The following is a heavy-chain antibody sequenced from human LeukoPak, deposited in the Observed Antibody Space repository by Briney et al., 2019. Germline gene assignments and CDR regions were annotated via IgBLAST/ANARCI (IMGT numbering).Heavy chain of an antibody. CDR3: ARDGAVGGYFDY. CDR1: GGTFSSYA. J-gene: IGHJ4*02. D-gene: IGHD1-26*01. V-gene: IGHV1-69*13. CDR2: IIPIFGTA. Sequence: ASVKVSCKASGGTFSSYAISWVRQAPGQGLEWMGGIIPIFGTANYAQKFQGRVTITADESTSTAYMELSSLRSEDTAVYYCARDGAVGGYFDYWGQGALVTVSS.